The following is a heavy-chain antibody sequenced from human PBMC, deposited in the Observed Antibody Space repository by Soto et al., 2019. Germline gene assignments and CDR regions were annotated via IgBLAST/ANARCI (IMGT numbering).Heavy chain of an antibody. J-gene: IGHJ4*02. D-gene: IGHD3-3*01. V-gene: IGHV3-30*18. CDR1: GFTFSSYG. CDR2: ISYDGSNK. Sequence: PGGSLRLSCAASGFTFSSYGMHWVRQAPGKGLEWVAVISYDGSNKYYADSVKGRFTISRDNSKNTLYLQMNSLRAEDTAVYYCAKGGEYYDFWSGYYMNYFDDYWGQGTLVTVYS. CDR3: AKGGEYYDFWSGYYMNYFDDY.